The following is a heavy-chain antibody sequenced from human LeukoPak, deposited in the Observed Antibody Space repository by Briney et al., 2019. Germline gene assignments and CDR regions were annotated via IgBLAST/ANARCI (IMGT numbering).Heavy chain of an antibody. CDR3: ARCDVGDGYSHY. CDR1: GFTFSSYA. CDR2: ISYDGSNK. V-gene: IGHV3-30-3*01. Sequence: GGSLRLSCAASGFTFSSYAMHWVRQAPGKGLEWVAVISYDGSNKYYADSVKGRFTISRDNSKNTLYLQMNSLRTEDTAVYYCARCDVGDGYSHYWGQGTLVTVSS. D-gene: IGHD5-24*01. J-gene: IGHJ4*02.